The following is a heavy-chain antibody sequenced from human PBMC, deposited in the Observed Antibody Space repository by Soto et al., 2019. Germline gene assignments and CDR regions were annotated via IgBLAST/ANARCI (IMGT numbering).Heavy chain of an antibody. D-gene: IGHD3-9*01. CDR1: GYTFTGYY. Sequence: ASVKVSCKASGYTFTGYYMHWVRQAPGQGLEWMGWINPNSGGTNYAQKFQGRVTMTRDTSISTAYMELSRLRSDDTAVYYCASTGRYAILTGYYYYCMDVWGQGTTVTVSS. CDR2: INPNSGGT. J-gene: IGHJ6*02. V-gene: IGHV1-2*02. CDR3: ASTGRYAILTGYYYYCMDV.